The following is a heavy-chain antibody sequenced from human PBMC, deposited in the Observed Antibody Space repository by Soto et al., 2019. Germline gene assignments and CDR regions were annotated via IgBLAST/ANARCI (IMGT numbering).Heavy chain of an antibody. Sequence: QVQLVESGGGVVQPGRSLRLSCAASGFTFSSYAMHWVRQAPGKGLEWVAVISYDGSNKYYADSVKGRFTISRDNSKNTLYLQMNSLRAEDTAVYYCARCVPDYYYYYGMDVWGQGTTVTVSS. D-gene: IGHD2-2*01. CDR3: ARCVPDYYYYYGMDV. J-gene: IGHJ6*02. CDR2: ISYDGSNK. CDR1: GFTFSSYA. V-gene: IGHV3-30-3*01.